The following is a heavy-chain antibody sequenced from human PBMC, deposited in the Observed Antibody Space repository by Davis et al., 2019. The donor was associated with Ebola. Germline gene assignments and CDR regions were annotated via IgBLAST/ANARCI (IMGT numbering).Heavy chain of an antibody. J-gene: IGHJ4*02. CDR2: INAGNGNT. D-gene: IGHD2-15*01. CDR3: ARDSSAIYCSGGSCYPEATYYFDY. CDR1: GYTFTSYA. V-gene: IGHV1-3*01. Sequence: ASVKVSCKASGYTFTSYAMHWVRQAPGQRLEWMGWINAGNGNTKYSQKFQGRVTITRDTSASTAYMELSSLRSEDTAVYYCARDSSAIYCSGGSCYPEATYYFDYWGQGTLVTVSS.